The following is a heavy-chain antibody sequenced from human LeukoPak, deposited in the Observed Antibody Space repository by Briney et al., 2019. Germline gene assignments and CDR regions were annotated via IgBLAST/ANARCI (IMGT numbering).Heavy chain of an antibody. V-gene: IGHV3-33*06. CDR1: GFIFSNYG. Sequence: GGSLRLSCEVSGFIFSNYGMHWVRQAPGKGLEWVALIWYDGRTKFHADSVKGRFTISRDNPKNTLFLQMNSLRAEDTAVYFCAKRGVVIRVILVGFHKEAYYFDSWGQGDLDSVS. J-gene: IGHJ4*02. D-gene: IGHD3-22*01. CDR2: IWYDGRTK. CDR3: AKRGVVIRVILVGFHKEAYYFDS.